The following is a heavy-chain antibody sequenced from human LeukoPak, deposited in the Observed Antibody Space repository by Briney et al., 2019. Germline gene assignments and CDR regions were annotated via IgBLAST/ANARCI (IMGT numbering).Heavy chain of an antibody. Sequence: GGSLRLSWAASGFTVSSNSMTWVRQAPGKGRKGVSVIYSGGSTFYADSVKGRFSISRDNSKNTLYLQMNSLRAEDTAVYYCASARGSNYGSLGDWGQGTLVTVSS. D-gene: IGHD5-18*01. CDR3: ASARGSNYGSLGD. CDR2: IYSGGST. CDR1: GFTVSSNS. V-gene: IGHV3-53*01. J-gene: IGHJ4*02.